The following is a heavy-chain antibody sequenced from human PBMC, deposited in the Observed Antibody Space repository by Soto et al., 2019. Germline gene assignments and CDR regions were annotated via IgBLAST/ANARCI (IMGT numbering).Heavy chain of an antibody. V-gene: IGHV1-3*01. D-gene: IGHD2-15*01. CDR1: GYTFTSYA. Sequence: QVPLVQSGSEVKKPGASVRLSCKASGYTFTSYAVYWVRQAPGQRLEWMGWINPANGDTKYSQKFQDRVIVSRDTSASTAYMDLRSLRSEDTAVYYCARDTGCCSGGSCFLYYMDVWGKGTRVTVSS. CDR2: INPANGDT. J-gene: IGHJ6*03. CDR3: ARDTGCCSGGSCFLYYMDV.